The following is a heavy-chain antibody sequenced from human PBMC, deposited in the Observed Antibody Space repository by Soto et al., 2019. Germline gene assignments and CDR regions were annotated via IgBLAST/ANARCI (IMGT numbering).Heavy chain of an antibody. Sequence: SETLSLTCTVSGGSISSYYWSWIRQPPGKGLEWIGYIYYSGSTNYNPSLKSRVTISVDTSKNQFSLKLSSVTAADTAVYYCARHTFYYGSVRHHYYIAVWAKRTTVPVS. D-gene: IGHD3-10*01. CDR3: ARHTFYYGSVRHHYYIAV. CDR2: IYYSGST. V-gene: IGHV4-59*08. CDR1: GGSISSYY. J-gene: IGHJ6*03.